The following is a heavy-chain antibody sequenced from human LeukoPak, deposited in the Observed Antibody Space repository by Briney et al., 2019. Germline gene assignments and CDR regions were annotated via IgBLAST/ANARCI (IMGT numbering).Heavy chain of an antibody. J-gene: IGHJ4*02. Sequence: GSLTLSCAASDSSFRNHDMSWVRQPLEKGLEWIGEVYHSGSTNYNPSLKSRVTISVDKSKNQFSLKLSSVTAADTAVYYCARRVSGSYYFDYWGQGTLVTVSS. V-gene: IGHV4-4*02. CDR3: ARRVSGSYYFDY. CDR2: VYHSGST. CDR1: DSSFRNHD. D-gene: IGHD6-19*01.